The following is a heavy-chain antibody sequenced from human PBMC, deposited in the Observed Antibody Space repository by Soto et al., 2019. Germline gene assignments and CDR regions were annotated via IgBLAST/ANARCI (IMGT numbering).Heavy chain of an antibody. J-gene: IGHJ4*02. Sequence: VQLVESGGGLVKPGGSLRLSCAASGFTFSNAWMSWVRQAPGKGLEWVGRIKSKTDGGTTDYAAPVKGRFTISRDDSKNTLYLQMNSLKSEDTAVYYCTTRGVYASSVAFDYWGQGTLVTVSS. D-gene: IGHD2-8*01. V-gene: IGHV3-15*01. CDR2: IKSKTDGGTT. CDR3: TTRGVYASSVAFDY. CDR1: GFTFSNAW.